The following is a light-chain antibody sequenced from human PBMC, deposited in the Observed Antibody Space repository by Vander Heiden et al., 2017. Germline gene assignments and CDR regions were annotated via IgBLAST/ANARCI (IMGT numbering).Light chain of an antibody. Sequence: EIVMTQSPATLSVSPGERATLSCRASQSVSSNLAWYQQKPGQAPRLLIYGASTRATGIPARFSSSGSETEFTLTISSLQSEDFAVYYCQQYNNWPLTFGGGTKVEIK. CDR1: QSVSSN. CDR3: QQYNNWPLT. CDR2: GAS. J-gene: IGKJ4*01. V-gene: IGKV3-15*01.